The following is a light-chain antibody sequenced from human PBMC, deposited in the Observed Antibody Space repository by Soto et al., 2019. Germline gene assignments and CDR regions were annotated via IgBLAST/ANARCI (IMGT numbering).Light chain of an antibody. CDR1: SSDVGGYNY. CDR3: CSYAGSDILI. CDR2: GVT. Sequence: QAVLTQPRSVSGSPGQSVTISCTGTSSDVGGYNYVSWYQRHPGKAPKLIISGVTKRPSGVPDRFSGSKSGNTASLTISGLQAEDEADYDCCSYAGSDILIFGGGTKLTLL. V-gene: IGLV2-11*01. J-gene: IGLJ2*01.